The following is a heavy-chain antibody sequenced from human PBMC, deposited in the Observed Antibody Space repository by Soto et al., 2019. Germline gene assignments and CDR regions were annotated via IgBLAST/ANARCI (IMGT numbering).Heavy chain of an antibody. J-gene: IGHJ4*02. CDR3: ARAVGIVAEFDY. Sequence: SETLSLTCTVSGGSISSYYWSWIRQPPGKGLEWIGYIYYSGSTNYNPSLKSRVTISVDTSKNQFSLKLSSVTAADTAVYYCARAVGIVAEFDYWGQGTLVTVSS. D-gene: IGHD5-12*01. V-gene: IGHV4-59*01. CDR2: IYYSGST. CDR1: GGSISSYY.